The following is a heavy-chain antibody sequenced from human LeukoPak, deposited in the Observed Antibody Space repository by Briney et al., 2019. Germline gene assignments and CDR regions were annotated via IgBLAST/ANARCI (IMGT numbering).Heavy chain of an antibody. J-gene: IGHJ4*02. V-gene: IGHV3-11*04. CDR2: ISSSGSTI. CDR3: ARDHHGRLELRGRGDY. Sequence: GGSLRLSCAASGFTFSDYYMSWIRQAPGKGLERVSYISSSGSTIYYADSVKGRFTISRDNAKNSLYLQMNSLRAEDTAVYYCARDHHGRLELRGRGDYWGQGTLVTVSS. D-gene: IGHD1-7*01. CDR1: GFTFSDYY.